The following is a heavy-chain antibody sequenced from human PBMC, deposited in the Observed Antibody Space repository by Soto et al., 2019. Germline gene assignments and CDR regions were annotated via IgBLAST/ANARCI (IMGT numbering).Heavy chain of an antibody. J-gene: IGHJ4*02. D-gene: IGHD5-18*01. Sequence: SETLSLTCTVSGGSISSSSYYWGWIRQPPGKGLEWIGSIYYSGSTYYNPSLKSRVTISVDTSKNQFSLKLSSVTAADTAVYYCARIGRDSYGIYYFDYWGQGTLVTVS. CDR3: ARIGRDSYGIYYFDY. V-gene: IGHV4-39*01. CDR2: IYYSGST. CDR1: GGSISSSSYY.